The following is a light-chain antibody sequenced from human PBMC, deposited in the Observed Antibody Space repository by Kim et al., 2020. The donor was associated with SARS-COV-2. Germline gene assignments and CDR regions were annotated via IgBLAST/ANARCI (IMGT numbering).Light chain of an antibody. CDR3: AAWDDSLNGSV. Sequence: GERISICCYGRDSSLGSNTVKWYQQCPGAAPKLLFYSDNQRPSGVPDRFSASKSGTSASLAISGLHSEDEADYYCAAWDDSLNGSVFGTGTKVTVL. CDR1: DSSLGSNT. CDR2: SDN. V-gene: IGLV1-44*01. J-gene: IGLJ1*01.